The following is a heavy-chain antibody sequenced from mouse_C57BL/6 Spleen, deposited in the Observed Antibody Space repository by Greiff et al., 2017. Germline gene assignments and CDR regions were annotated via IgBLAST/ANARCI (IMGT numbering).Heavy chain of an antibody. CDR3: ERVASTTVVATDWYMDV. V-gene: IGHV5-4*01. CDR2: ISDGGSYT. Sequence: EVQLVESGGGLVKPGGSLKLSCAASGFTFSSYAMSWVRQTPEKRLEWVATISDGGSYTYYPDNVKGRFTISRDNAKNNLYLQMRQLKSEDTAMYYCERVASTTVVATDWYMDVWGTGTTVTVSS. J-gene: IGHJ1*03. CDR1: GFTFSSYA. D-gene: IGHD1-1*01.